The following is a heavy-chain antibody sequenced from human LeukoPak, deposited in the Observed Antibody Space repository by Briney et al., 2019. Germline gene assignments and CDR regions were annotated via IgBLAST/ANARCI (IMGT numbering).Heavy chain of an antibody. D-gene: IGHD3-9*01. CDR1: GYTFTDYY. CDR3: AIDQEATRASPIDY. V-gene: IGHV1-46*01. J-gene: IGHJ4*02. CDR2: INPSGGRT. Sequence: ASVTLSCKASGYTFTDYYIHWVRQAPGQGLEWMGIINPSGGRTTYAQKFQGRITMTRDTSTSTVYMELSSLRSEDTAVFYCAIDQEATRASPIDYWGQGTLVIVSS.